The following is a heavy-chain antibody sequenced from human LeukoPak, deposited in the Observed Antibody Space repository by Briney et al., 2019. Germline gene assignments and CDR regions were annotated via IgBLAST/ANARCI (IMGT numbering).Heavy chain of an antibody. CDR1: GGSVSSSSYY. V-gene: IGHV4-39*01. Sequence: SETLSLTCIVSGGSVSSSSYYWGWIRQPPGKGLEWIGNIYYSGSTYYNPSLKSRVTISVDTSKNQFSLKLISVTAADTAVYYCATIDYGDSRLGMDVWGQGTTVTVSS. CDR3: ATIDYGDSRLGMDV. CDR2: IYYSGST. D-gene: IGHD4-17*01. J-gene: IGHJ6*02.